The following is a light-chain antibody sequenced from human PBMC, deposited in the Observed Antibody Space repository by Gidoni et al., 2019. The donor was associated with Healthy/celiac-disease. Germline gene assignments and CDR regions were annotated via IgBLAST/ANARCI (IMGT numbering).Light chain of an antibody. V-gene: IGLV1-47*01. CDR1: SSNIGSNY. CDR2: RNN. J-gene: IGLJ3*02. CDR3: AAWDDSLSGWV. Sequence: QSVLTQPPSASGPPGPRVTISCSGSSSNIGSNYVYWYQQLPGTAPKLLIYRNNQRPSGVPDRFSGSKSGTSASLAISGRRSEDEADYYCAAWDDSLSGWVFGGGTKLTVL.